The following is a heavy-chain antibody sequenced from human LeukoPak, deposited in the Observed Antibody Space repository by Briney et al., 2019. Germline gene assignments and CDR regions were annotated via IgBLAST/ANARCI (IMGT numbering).Heavy chain of an antibody. D-gene: IGHD6-19*01. V-gene: IGHV1-18*01. CDR2: ISAYNGNT. CDR3: ARDRVPSGWYGGRMDWYFDL. CDR1: GYTFTSYG. J-gene: IGHJ2*01. Sequence: ASVKVSCKASGYTFTSYGISWVRQAPGQGLEWMGWISAYNGNTNYAQKLQDRVTMTTDTSTSTAYMELRSLRSDDTAVYYCARDRVPSGWYGGRMDWYFDLWGRGTLVTVSS.